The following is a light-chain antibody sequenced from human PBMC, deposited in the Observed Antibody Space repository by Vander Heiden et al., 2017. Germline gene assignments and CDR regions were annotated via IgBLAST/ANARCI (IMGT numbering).Light chain of an antibody. CDR1: SSHVGGYNY. CDR3: CSYTHSLFD. Sequence: QSALTQPASVSGSPGQSITISCTGTSSHVGGYNYVSWYQQYPSKAPKLMIYEVSNRPSGVSNRFSGSKSGNTASLTISGLQAEDEADYFCCSYTHSLFDFGTGTKVTVL. CDR2: EVS. J-gene: IGLJ1*01. V-gene: IGLV2-14*01.